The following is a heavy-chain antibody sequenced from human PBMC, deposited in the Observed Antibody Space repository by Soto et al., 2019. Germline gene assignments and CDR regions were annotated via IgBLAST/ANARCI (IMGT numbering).Heavy chain of an antibody. CDR2: INPSGGST. D-gene: IGHD3-3*01. CDR1: GYTFTSYY. V-gene: IGHV1-46*01. CDR3: ARDRRGSNVLRFLEWFPPDY. J-gene: IGHJ4*02. Sequence: GASVQVSCKASGYTFTSYYMHWVRQAPGQGLEWFVIINPSGGSTSYAHKFQGRVTMTRDTSTSTVYIELSSLRSEDTAVYYCARDRRGSNVLRFLEWFPPDYWGQGTLVTVSS.